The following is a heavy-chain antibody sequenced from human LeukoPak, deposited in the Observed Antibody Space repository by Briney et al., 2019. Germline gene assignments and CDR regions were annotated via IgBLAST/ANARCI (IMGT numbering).Heavy chain of an antibody. CDR1: GGSISSSSSY. J-gene: IGHJ4*02. CDR2: IYYSGST. CDR3: ARRGGGSWYYFDY. V-gene: IGHV4-39*01. D-gene: IGHD2-15*01. Sequence: SETLSLTCTVSGGSISSSSSYWDWIRQAPGLGLEWIVNIYYSGSTNYNASLKSRVTISVDTSKNQFSLKLSSVTAADTALYYCARRGGGSWYYFDYWGQGTLVTVSS.